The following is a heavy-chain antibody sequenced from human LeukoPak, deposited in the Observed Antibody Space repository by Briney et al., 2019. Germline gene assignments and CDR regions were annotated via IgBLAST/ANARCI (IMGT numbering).Heavy chain of an antibody. CDR3: ARAMRVYCGGDCYSDLDYYYGMDV. Sequence: GASVKVSCKVSGYTLTKFSIHWARQAPGEGLEWMAGFDPEEGETIYAQRFQGRVTMTEDTSTDTAYMELSSLRSEDTAVYYCARAMRVYCGGDCYSDLDYYYGMDVWGQGTTVTVSS. CDR1: GYTLTKFS. D-gene: IGHD2-21*02. V-gene: IGHV1-24*01. J-gene: IGHJ6*02. CDR2: FDPEEGET.